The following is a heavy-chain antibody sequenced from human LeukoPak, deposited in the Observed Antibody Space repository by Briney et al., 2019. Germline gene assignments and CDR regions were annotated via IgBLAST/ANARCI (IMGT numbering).Heavy chain of an antibody. J-gene: IGHJ4*02. CDR2: ISGFGDST. D-gene: IGHD3-10*01. V-gene: IGHV3-23*01. CDR1: GFTFSSYA. CDR3: AKDGLTMVRGVTVN. Sequence: GGSLRLSCAASGFTFSSYAMSWVRQAPGKGPEWVSAISGFGDSTYYADSMRGRLTISRDNSRTTLYLQMNSLRAEDTAVYYCAKDGLTMVRGVTVNWGQGTLVTVSS.